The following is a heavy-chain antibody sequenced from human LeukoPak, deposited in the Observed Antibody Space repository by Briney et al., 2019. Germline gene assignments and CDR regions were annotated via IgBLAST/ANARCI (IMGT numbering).Heavy chain of an antibody. CDR2: INPSGGST. J-gene: IGHJ4*02. V-gene: IGHV1-46*01. D-gene: IGHD2-21*02. CDR1: GYTFTSYY. Sequence: ASVEVSCKASGYTFTSYYMHWVRQAPGQGLEWMGIINPSGGSTSYAQKFQGRVTMTRDTSTSTVYMELSSLRSEQTAVYYCARDRVVVTDGFDYWGQGTLVTVSS. CDR3: ARDRVVVTDGFDY.